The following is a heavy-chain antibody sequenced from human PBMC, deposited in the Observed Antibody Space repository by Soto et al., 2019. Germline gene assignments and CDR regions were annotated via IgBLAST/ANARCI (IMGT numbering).Heavy chain of an antibody. Sequence: SETLSLTCTVSGGSISSSSYYWGWIRQPPGKGLEWIGSIYYSGSTYYNPSLKSRVTISVDTSKNQFSLKLSSVTAADTAVYYCARRVWNDSSGYYYAFFDYWVQGTLVTVSS. CDR1: GGSISSSSYY. J-gene: IGHJ4*02. V-gene: IGHV4-39*01. D-gene: IGHD3-22*01. CDR3: ARRVWNDSSGYYYAFFDY. CDR2: IYYSGST.